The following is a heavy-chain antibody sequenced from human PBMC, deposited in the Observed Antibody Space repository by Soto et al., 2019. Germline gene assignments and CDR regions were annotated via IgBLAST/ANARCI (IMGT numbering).Heavy chain of an antibody. CDR3: ARGGHDSSGYYSGNAFDI. V-gene: IGHV1-18*01. Sequence: GASVKVSCKASGYTFTSYGISWVRQAPGQGLEWMGWISAYNGNTNYAQKLQGRVTMATDTSTSTAYMEPRSLRSDDTAVYYCARGGHDSSGYYSGNAFDIWGQGTMVTVSS. CDR1: GYTFTSYG. CDR2: ISAYNGNT. D-gene: IGHD3-22*01. J-gene: IGHJ3*02.